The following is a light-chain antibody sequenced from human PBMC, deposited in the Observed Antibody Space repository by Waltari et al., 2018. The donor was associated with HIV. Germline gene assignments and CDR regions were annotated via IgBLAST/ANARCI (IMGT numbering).Light chain of an antibody. V-gene: IGLV2-14*01. CDR2: EVT. CDR3: SSYTTRSTPDPNWV. CDR1: SSDVGGYNY. Sequence: QAALTQPASVSGSPGQSITISCTGTSSDVGGYNYVSWYQQHPGKAPKLMIYEVTNRPSGVSNRLSGATSVNTAALTISWLQAEDEADDYCSSYTTRSTPDPNWVFGGGTKLTVL. J-gene: IGLJ3*02.